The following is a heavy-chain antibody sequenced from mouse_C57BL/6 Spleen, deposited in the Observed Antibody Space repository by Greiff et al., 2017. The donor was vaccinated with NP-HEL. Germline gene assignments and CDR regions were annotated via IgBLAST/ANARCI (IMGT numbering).Heavy chain of an antibody. J-gene: IGHJ4*01. V-gene: IGHV1-76*01. CDR2: IYPGSGNT. Sequence: QVQLQQSGAELVRPGASVKLSCKASGYTFTDYYINWVKQRPGQGLEWIARIYPGSGNTYYNEKFKGKATLTAEKSSSTAYMQLSSLTSEDSAVYFCARQDDYDKDFYAMDYGGQGTSVTVSS. D-gene: IGHD2-4*01. CDR1: GYTFTDYY. CDR3: ARQDDYDKDFYAMDY.